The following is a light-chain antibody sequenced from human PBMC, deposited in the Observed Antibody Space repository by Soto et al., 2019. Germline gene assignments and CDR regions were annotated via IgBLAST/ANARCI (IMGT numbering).Light chain of an antibody. CDR2: DAS. V-gene: IGKV3-11*01. J-gene: IGKJ1*01. Sequence: TVLTQSPATLSLSPGEIATLSCRASQSVSSYLAWYQQKPGQAPRLLIYDASNRATGIPARFSGSGSGTDFTLTISSLEPEDFAVYYCQQRSNWPRTFGQGTKADIK. CDR1: QSVSSY. CDR3: QQRSNWPRT.